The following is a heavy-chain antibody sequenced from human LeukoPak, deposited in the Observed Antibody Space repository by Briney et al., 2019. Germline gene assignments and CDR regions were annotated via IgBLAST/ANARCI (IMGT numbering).Heavy chain of an antibody. CDR2: ISGSGGST. CDR1: GFTFSSYA. J-gene: IGHJ4*02. Sequence: GGSLRLSCAASGFTFSSYAMSWVRQAPGKGLEWVSAISGSGGSTYYADSVKGRFTISRDNSKNTLYLQMNSLRAEDTAVYYCAKDPKYYYDSSGYSYYFDYWGQGTLVTVSS. V-gene: IGHV3-23*01. CDR3: AKDPKYYYDSSGYSYYFDY. D-gene: IGHD3-22*01.